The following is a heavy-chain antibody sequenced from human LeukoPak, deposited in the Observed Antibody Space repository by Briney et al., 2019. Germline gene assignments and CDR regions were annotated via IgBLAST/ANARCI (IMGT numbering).Heavy chain of an antibody. J-gene: IGHJ4*02. Sequence: SETLSLTCAVYGGSFSGYYWSWIRQPPGKGLEWIGEINHSGSTNYNPSLKSRVTILVDTSKNQFSLKLSSVTAADTAVYYCARGVGESSLWGQGTLVTVSS. V-gene: IGHV4-34*01. CDR3: ARGVGESSL. D-gene: IGHD3-10*01. CDR2: INHSGST. CDR1: GGSFSGYY.